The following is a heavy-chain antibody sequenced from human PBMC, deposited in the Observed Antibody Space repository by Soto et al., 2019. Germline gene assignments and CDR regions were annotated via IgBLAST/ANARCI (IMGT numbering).Heavy chain of an antibody. Sequence: ASVKVSCKASGGTFSSYAISWVRQAPGQGLEWMGGIIPIFGTANYAQKFQGRVTITADKSTSTAYMELSSLRSEDTAVYYCARDYYDSSADRGDDYYGMDVWGQGTTVTVSS. CDR2: IIPIFGTA. CDR1: GGTFSSYA. V-gene: IGHV1-69*06. CDR3: ARDYYDSSADRGDDYYGMDV. J-gene: IGHJ6*02. D-gene: IGHD3-22*01.